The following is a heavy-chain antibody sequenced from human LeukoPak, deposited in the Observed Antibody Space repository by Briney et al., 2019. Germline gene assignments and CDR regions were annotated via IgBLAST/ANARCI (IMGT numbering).Heavy chain of an antibody. Sequence: SETLSLTCTVSGGSISSSSYYWGWIRQPPGKGLEWIGSIYYSGSTYYNPSLKSRVTISVDTSKNQFSLKLSSVTAADTAVYYCARRSTYYYGSGFDYWGQGTLVTVSS. D-gene: IGHD3-10*01. CDR3: ARRSTYYYGSGFDY. V-gene: IGHV4-39*01. J-gene: IGHJ4*02. CDR2: IYYSGST. CDR1: GGSISSSSYY.